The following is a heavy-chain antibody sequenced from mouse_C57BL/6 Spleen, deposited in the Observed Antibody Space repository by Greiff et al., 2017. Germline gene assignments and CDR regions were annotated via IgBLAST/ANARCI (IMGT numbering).Heavy chain of an antibody. CDR3: ARSKEFFDY. V-gene: IGHV1-69*01. J-gene: IGHJ2*01. Sequence: QVQLQQPGAELVMPGASVKLSCKASGYTFTSYWMHWVKQRPGQGLEWIGEIDPSDSYTNYNQKFKGKSTLTVDKSSSTAYMQLSSLTSKDSAAYYCARSKEFFDYWGQGTTLTVSS. CDR2: IDPSDSYT. CDR1: GYTFTSYW.